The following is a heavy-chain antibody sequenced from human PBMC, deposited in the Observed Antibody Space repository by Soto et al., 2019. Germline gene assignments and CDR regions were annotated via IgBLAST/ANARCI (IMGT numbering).Heavy chain of an antibody. CDR2: ISAYNGNT. CDR3: ASNPIRNRRIAVAGTVYYYYGMDV. D-gene: IGHD6-19*01. CDR1: GYTFTSYG. J-gene: IGHJ6*02. V-gene: IGHV1-18*01. Sequence: ASVKVSCKASGYTFTSYGISWVRQAPGQGLEWMGWISAYNGNTNYAQKLQGRVIMTTDTSTSTAYMELRSLRSDDTAVYYCASNPIRNRRIAVAGTVYYYYGMDVWGQGTTVTVSS.